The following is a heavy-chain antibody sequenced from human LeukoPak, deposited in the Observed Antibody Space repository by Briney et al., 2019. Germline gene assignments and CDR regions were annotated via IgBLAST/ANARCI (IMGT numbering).Heavy chain of an antibody. V-gene: IGHV3-11*01. CDR1: GFTVNSNY. CDR2: IDMSGSTI. Sequence: GGSLRLSCAPSGFTVNSNYMSWVRQAPGKGLEWVSYIDMSGSTIFYADSVKGRFTISRDNAKNSLFLQMNNLRAEDTAVYYCAKDILAAGLFFDYWGQGALVTVSS. CDR3: AKDILAAGLFFDY. J-gene: IGHJ4*02. D-gene: IGHD6-13*01.